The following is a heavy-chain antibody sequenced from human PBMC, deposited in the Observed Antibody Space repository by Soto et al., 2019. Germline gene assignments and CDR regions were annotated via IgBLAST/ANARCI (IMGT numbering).Heavy chain of an antibody. D-gene: IGHD3-3*01. J-gene: IGHJ4*02. Sequence: QVQLLQSGAEVKKPGSSVKVSCKASGATFSSFAFSWVRRAPGQGLEWMGVIIPIFDTISYAQKFQGRVTITADESTRTAYMELNSLTSDDTAVYYCASPLKWSGYYIAFDYWGQGTLVIVSS. CDR2: IIPIFDTI. V-gene: IGHV1-69*01. CDR3: ASPLKWSGYYIAFDY. CDR1: GATFSSFA.